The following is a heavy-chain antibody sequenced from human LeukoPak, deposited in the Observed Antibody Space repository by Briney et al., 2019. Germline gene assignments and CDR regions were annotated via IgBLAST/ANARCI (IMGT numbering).Heavy chain of an antibody. CDR3: ARRTVKWLRSANFDY. CDR2: INHSGST. J-gene: IGHJ4*02. V-gene: IGHV4-34*01. D-gene: IGHD5-12*01. Sequence: SSETLSLTCAVYGGSSSGYYWSWIRQPPGKGLEWIGEINHSGSTNYNPSLKSRVTISVDTSKNQFSLKLSSVTAADTAVYYCARRTVKWLRSANFDYWGQGTLVTVSS. CDR1: GGSSSGYY.